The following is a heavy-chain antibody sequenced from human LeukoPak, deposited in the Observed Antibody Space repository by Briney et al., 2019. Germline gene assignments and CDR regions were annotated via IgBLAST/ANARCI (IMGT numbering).Heavy chain of an antibody. Sequence: GGSLRLSCAASEFTFSSYGMHWVRQAPGKGLEWVAVISYDGSNKYYADSVKGRFTISRDNSKNTLYLQMNSLRAEDTAVYYCAKDMWLGAAPQDYWGQGTLVTVSS. CDR2: ISYDGSNK. J-gene: IGHJ4*02. D-gene: IGHD1-26*01. CDR3: AKDMWLGAAPQDY. CDR1: EFTFSSYG. V-gene: IGHV3-30*18.